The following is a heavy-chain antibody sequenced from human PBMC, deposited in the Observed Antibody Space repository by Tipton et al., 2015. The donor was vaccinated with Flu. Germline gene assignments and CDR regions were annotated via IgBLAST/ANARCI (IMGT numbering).Heavy chain of an antibody. CDR2: IKQDGSEK. CDR3: ARAWAAAGSA. CDR1: GGSFSGHY. Sequence: LSLTCAVYGGSFSGHYWTWIRQPPGKGLEWVANIKQDGSEKYYVDSVKGRFIISRDNAKNSLYLQMNSLRSEDTAVYYCARAWAAAGSAWGQGTLVTVSS. V-gene: IGHV3-7*01. D-gene: IGHD6-13*01. J-gene: IGHJ5*02.